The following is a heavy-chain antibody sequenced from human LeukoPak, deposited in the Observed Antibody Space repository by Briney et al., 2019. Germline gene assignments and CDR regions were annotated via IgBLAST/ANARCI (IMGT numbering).Heavy chain of an antibody. CDR1: GGSISSYY. CDR2: IYYSGST. D-gene: IGHD4-17*01. Sequence: PSGTLSLTCTVSGGSISSYYWSWIRQPPGKGLEWIGYIYYSGSTNYNPSLKSRVTISVDTSKNQFSLKLSSVTAADTAVYYCARAAIRTVTRSYYFDYWGQGTLVTVSS. V-gene: IGHV4-59*08. J-gene: IGHJ4*02. CDR3: ARAAIRTVTRSYYFDY.